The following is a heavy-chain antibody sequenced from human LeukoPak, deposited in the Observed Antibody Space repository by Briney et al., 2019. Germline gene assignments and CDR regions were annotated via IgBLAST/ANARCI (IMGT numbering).Heavy chain of an antibody. D-gene: IGHD5-12*01. V-gene: IGHV3-33*08. CDR3: ARDFAPQRWLQLQPSDY. J-gene: IGHJ4*02. CDR2: IWYDGSNK. Sequence: PGGSLRLSCAASGFTFSSYSMNWVRQAPGKGLEWVAVIWYDGSNKYYADSVKGRFTISRDNSKNTLYLQMNSLRAEDTAVYYCARDFAPQRWLQLQPSDYWGQGTLVTVSS. CDR1: GFTFSSYS.